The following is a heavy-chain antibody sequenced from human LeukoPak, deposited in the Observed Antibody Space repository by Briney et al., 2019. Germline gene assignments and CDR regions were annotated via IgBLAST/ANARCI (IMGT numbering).Heavy chain of an antibody. Sequence: GGPRRLSCPASGLPFRNYSMNWVRQAPGKELEWVSYIYYAGSVKGRFTISRDNAKNSLFLQMNSLRAEDTAVYYFIDYWGQGALVTVSS. J-gene: IGHJ4*02. V-gene: IGHV3-48*04. CDR2: I. CDR1: GLPFRNYS. CDR3: IDY.